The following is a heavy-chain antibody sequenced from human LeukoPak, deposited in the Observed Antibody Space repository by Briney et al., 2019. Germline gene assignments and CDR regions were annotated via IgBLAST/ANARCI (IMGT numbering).Heavy chain of an antibody. J-gene: IGHJ4*02. Sequence: PGGSLRLSCAASGFTFSSYEMNWVRQAQGKGLEWVSYISSSGSTIYYADSVKGRFTISRDNAKNSLYLQMNSLRAEDTAVYYCARVSSIAAAGTPDYWGQGTLVTVSS. V-gene: IGHV3-48*03. CDR3: ARVSSIAAAGTPDY. D-gene: IGHD6-13*01. CDR2: ISSSGSTI. CDR1: GFTFSSYE.